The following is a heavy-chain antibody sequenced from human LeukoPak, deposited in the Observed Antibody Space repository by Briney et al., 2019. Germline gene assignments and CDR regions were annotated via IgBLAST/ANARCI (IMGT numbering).Heavy chain of an antibody. Sequence: PSETLSLTCAVYGDSFSGYYWSWVRQPPGKGVEWVGEMNRSGSTNYNPSLTSRVTLSLATSKNQFSLKLSSVPAADTAVYYCGRGLRNDFWRGYYWFDHWGQGTLVTVSS. D-gene: IGHD3-3*01. CDR1: GDSFSGYY. CDR2: MNRSGST. J-gene: IGHJ5*02. V-gene: IGHV4-34*01. CDR3: GRGLRNDFWRGYYWFDH.